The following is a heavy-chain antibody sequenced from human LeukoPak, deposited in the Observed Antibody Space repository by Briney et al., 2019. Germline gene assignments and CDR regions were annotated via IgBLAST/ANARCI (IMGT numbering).Heavy chain of an antibody. D-gene: IGHD3-9*01. V-gene: IGHV5-10-1*01. Sequence: GESLKISCKGSGYSFTSYWISWVRQMPGKGLEWMGRIDPSDSYTNYSPSFQGHVTISADKSISTAYLQWSSLKASDTAMYYSARTNYDILTGYYCWFDPWGQGTLVTVSS. CDR3: ARTNYDILTGYYCWFDP. CDR1: GYSFTSYW. CDR2: IDPSDSYT. J-gene: IGHJ5*02.